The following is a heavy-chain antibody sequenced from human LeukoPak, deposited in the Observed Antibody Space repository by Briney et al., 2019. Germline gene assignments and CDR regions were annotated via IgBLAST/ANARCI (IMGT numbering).Heavy chain of an antibody. CDR2: INHSGTT. D-gene: IGHD5-18*01. J-gene: IGHJ3*02. V-gene: IGHV4-34*01. CDR1: VGSFSGYY. CDR3: ARPRYSYGLDAFDI. Sequence: PSETLSLTCAVYVGSFSGYYCSWIRQPPGKGLEWIGEINHSGTTNYNPSLKSRVTISVDTSKNQFSLKLSSVTAADTAVYYCARPRYSYGLDAFDIWGQGTMVTVSS.